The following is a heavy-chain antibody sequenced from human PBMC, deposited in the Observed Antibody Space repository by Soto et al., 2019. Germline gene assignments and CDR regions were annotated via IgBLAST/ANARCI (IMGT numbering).Heavy chain of an antibody. D-gene: IGHD1-26*01. CDR1: GYTFTNYW. J-gene: IGHJ4*02. Sequence: HVQLVQSGAEVKEPGASVKVSCKASGYTFTNYWMHWVRQAPGQGLDWMGIIHPSDGTTTYAQKFQGRVTVTRYTSTHTGYRELNSLTSDDTDMYFCARGGRDAYYRYWGQGTMVTVS. CDR3: ARGGRDAYYRY. V-gene: IGHV1-46*01. CDR2: IHPSDGTT.